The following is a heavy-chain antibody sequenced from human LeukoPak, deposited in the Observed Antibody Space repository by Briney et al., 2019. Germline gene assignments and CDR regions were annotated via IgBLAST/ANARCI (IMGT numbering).Heavy chain of an antibody. V-gene: IGHV3-30*04. CDR3: ARDPPDNYSYYMDV. CDR2: ISYDGSNK. D-gene: IGHD1-14*01. Sequence: PGGSLRLSCAASGFTFSSYAMHWVRQAPGKGLEWVAVISYDGSNKYYADSVKGRFTISRDNSKNTLYLQMNSLRAEDTAVYYCARDPPDNYSYYMDVWGKGTTVTVSS. J-gene: IGHJ6*03. CDR1: GFTFSSYA.